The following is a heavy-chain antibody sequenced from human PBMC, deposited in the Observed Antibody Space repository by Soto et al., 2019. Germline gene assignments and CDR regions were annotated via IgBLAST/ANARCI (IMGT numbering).Heavy chain of an antibody. CDR1: GGTFSSYA. CDR2: IIPIFATA. Sequence: QVQLVQSGAEVKKPGSSVKVSCKASGGTFSSYAISWVRQAPGQGLEWMGGIIPIFATANYAQKFQGRVTITADKSTSTAYMELSSLRSEDTAVYYCASGANSYGYIPIDYWGQGTLVTVSS. CDR3: ASGANSYGYIPIDY. D-gene: IGHD5-18*01. J-gene: IGHJ4*02. V-gene: IGHV1-69*06.